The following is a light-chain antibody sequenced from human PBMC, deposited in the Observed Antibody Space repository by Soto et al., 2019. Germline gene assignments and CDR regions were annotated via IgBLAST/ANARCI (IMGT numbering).Light chain of an antibody. CDR2: KAS. J-gene: IGKJ1*01. V-gene: IGKV1-5*03. CDR3: QHYNSYSEA. CDR1: QSISSW. Sequence: DIQMTQSPSTLSASVGDRVTITCRASQSISSWLAWYQQKPGKAPKLLIYKASTLTSGVPSRFSGSGSGTEFTLTISSLRPDDFATYYCQHYNSYSEAVGQGTKVDSK.